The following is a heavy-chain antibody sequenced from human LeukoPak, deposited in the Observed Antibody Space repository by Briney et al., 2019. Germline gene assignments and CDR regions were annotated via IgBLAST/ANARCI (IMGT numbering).Heavy chain of an antibody. D-gene: IGHD3-3*02. Sequence: GGSLRLSCAASGFTFSDYYMSWIRQAPGKGLEWVSYISSSGSTIYYADSVKGRFTIPRDNAKNSLYLQMNSLRAEDTAVYYCASAFNPGAFDIWGQGTMVTVSS. CDR2: ISSSGSTI. CDR3: ASAFNPGAFDI. V-gene: IGHV3-11*01. CDR1: GFTFSDYY. J-gene: IGHJ3*02.